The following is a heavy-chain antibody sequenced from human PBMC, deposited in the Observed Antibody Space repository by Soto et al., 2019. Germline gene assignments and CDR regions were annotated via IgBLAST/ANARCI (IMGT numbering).Heavy chain of an antibody. CDR1: GFTFDDYA. D-gene: IGHD3-9*01. J-gene: IGHJ5*02. CDR2: ISWNSGSI. V-gene: IGHV3-9*01. CDR3: AKDDYDILTGPSS. Sequence: SCAASGFTFDDYAMHWVRQAPGKGLEWVSGISWNSGSIGYADSVKGRFTISRDNAKNSLYLQMNSLRAEDTALHYCAKDDYDILTGPSSWGQGTLVTVSS.